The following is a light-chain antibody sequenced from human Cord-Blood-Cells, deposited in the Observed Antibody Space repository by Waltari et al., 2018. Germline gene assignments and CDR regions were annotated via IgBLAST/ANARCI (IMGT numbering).Light chain of an antibody. CDR2: GNS. CDR1: SSNIGAGYD. V-gene: IGLV1-40*01. CDR3: QSYDSSLSGYV. Sequence: QSVLTQPPSVSGAPGQRVTISCTGSSSNIGAGYDVHWYQQLPGKAPKLLIYGNSNRPSGVPDRFSGSKSGTSASRAITGLQAEDEADYYCQSYDSSLSGYVFGTGTKVTVL. J-gene: IGLJ1*01.